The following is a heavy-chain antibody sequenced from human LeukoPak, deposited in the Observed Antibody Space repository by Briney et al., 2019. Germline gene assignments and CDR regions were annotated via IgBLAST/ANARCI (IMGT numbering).Heavy chain of an antibody. CDR1: GYTFTSYG. D-gene: IGHD3-22*01. Sequence: ASVKVSCKASGYTFTSYGISWVRQAPGQGLEWMGWISAYNGNTNYAQKLQGRVTMTTDTSTSTAYMELRSLRSDDTAVYYCARVHYDSSGYSPTYYFDYWGQGTLVTVSS. V-gene: IGHV1-18*01. CDR2: ISAYNGNT. J-gene: IGHJ4*02. CDR3: ARVHYDSSGYSPTYYFDY.